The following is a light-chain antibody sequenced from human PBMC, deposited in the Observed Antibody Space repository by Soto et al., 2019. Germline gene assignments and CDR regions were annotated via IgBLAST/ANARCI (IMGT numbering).Light chain of an antibody. CDR3: QQYGSSPRT. V-gene: IGKV1-5*01. J-gene: IGKJ1*01. CDR1: QSISTW. CDR2: DAS. Sequence: DIQMTQSPSALSASVGDRVTITCRASQSISTWLAWYQQTPGKAPKVLIYDASKLEAGVPSRFSGTGSGTQFTLTISSLQSDDFAVYYCQQYGSSPRTFGQGTKVEVK.